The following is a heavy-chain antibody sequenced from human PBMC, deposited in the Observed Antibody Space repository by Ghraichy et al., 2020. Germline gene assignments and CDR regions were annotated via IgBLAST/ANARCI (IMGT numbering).Heavy chain of an antibody. CDR3: ARGVFQFTMVRGVIAVFDY. CDR2: ISAYNGNT. V-gene: IGHV1-18*01. D-gene: IGHD3-10*01. CDR1: GYTFTSYG. J-gene: IGHJ4*02. Sequence: ASVKVSCKASGYTFTSYGISWVRQAPGQGLEWMGWISAYNGNTNYAQKLQGRVTMTTDTSTSTAYMELRSLRSDDTAVYYCARGVFQFTMVRGVIAVFDYWGQGTLVTVSS.